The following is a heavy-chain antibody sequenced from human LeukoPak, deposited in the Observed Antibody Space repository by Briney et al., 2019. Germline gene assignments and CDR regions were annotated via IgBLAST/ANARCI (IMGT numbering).Heavy chain of an antibody. V-gene: IGHV1-69*06. Sequence: SVKVSCKASGGTFSSYAISWVRQAPGQGLEWMGGIIPIFGTANYAQKFQGRVTITADKSTSTAYMELSSLRSEDTAVCYCADYSGYDFGDYYYYYMDVWGKGTTVTVSS. CDR1: GGTFSSYA. D-gene: IGHD5-12*01. J-gene: IGHJ6*03. CDR3: ADYSGYDFGDYYYYYMDV. CDR2: IIPIFGTA.